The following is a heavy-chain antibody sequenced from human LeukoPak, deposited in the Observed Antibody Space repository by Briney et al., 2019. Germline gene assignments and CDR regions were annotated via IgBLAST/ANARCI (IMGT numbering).Heavy chain of an antibody. CDR2: IIPIFGTA. D-gene: IGHD3-22*01. CDR3: ARESHYYDSSGYYFEAHNWFDP. Sequence: ASVKVSCKASGGTFSSYAISWVRQAPGQGLEWMGGIIPIFGTANYAQKFQGRVTTTADESTSTAYMELSSLRSEDTAVYYCARESHYYDSSGYYFEAHNWFDPWGQGTLVTVSS. V-gene: IGHV1-69*13. J-gene: IGHJ5*02. CDR1: GGTFSSYA.